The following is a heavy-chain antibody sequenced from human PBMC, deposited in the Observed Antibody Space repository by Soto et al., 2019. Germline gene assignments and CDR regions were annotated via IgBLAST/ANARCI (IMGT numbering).Heavy chain of an antibody. J-gene: IGHJ4*02. CDR3: AKVRLIVVVPAAMRTGRTYFDY. CDR1: GFTFSSSA. D-gene: IGHD2-2*01. V-gene: IGHV3-23*01. Sequence: WGSLRLSCSASGFTFSSSAMGFVRQSPGKGLEWVSAISGSGGSTYYADSVKGRFTISRDNSKNTLYLQMNSLRAEDTAVYYCAKVRLIVVVPAAMRTGRTYFDYWGQGTLVNVSS. CDR2: ISGSGGST.